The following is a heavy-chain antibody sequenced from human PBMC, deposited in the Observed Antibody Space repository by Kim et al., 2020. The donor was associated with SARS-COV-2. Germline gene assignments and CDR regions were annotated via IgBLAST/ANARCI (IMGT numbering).Heavy chain of an antibody. CDR1: GFTFSSYS. CDR2: ISSSSSYI. CDR3: AIGVSDYYDSSGYYYDPTYYYYGMDV. J-gene: IGHJ6*02. D-gene: IGHD3-22*01. V-gene: IGHV3-21*01. Sequence: GGSLRLSCAASGFTFSSYSMNWVRQDPGKGLEWVSSISSSSSYIYYADSVKGRFTISRDNAKNSLYLQMNSLRAEDTAVYYCAIGVSDYYDSSGYYYDPTYYYYGMDVWGQGTTVTVSS.